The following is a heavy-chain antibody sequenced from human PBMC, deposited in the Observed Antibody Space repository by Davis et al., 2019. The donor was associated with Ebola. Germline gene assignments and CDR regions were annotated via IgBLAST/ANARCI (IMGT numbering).Heavy chain of an antibody. CDR1: GGTFSSYA. V-gene: IGHV1-69*06. J-gene: IGHJ6*02. Sequence: SVKVSCKASGGTFSSYAISWVRQAPGQGLEWMGGIIPIFGTANYAQKFQGRVTITADKSTSTAYMELSSLRSDDTAVYYCARENIAAAGTWYYYYGMDVWGQGTTVTVSS. CDR3: ARENIAAAGTWYYYYGMDV. CDR2: IIPIFGTA. D-gene: IGHD6-13*01.